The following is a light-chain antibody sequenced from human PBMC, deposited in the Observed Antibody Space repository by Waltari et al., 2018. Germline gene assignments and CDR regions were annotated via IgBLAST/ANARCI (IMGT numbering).Light chain of an antibody. CDR1: QSASSH. J-gene: IGKJ2*03. Sequence: EIVMPPSPAPLSFSPGLIATLFCRASQSASSHLAWYQQKPGQTSRLLLFGASTRATGTPARFRSSGSGTEFTLTISSLQSEDFAVYYCQHYENWLYSFGQGTKVEIK. CDR2: GAS. CDR3: QHYENWLYS. V-gene: IGKV3-15*01.